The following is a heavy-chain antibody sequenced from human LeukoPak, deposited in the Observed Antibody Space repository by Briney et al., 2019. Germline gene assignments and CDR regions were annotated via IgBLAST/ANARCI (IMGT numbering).Heavy chain of an antibody. CDR3: ARGAVAARYGVFDY. CDR2: INHSGST. V-gene: IGHV4-34*01. Sequence: SETLSLTCAVYGGSFSGYYWSWIRQPPGKGPEWIGEINHSGSTNYNPSLKSRVTISVDTSKNQFSLKLSSVTAADTAVYYCARGAVAARYGVFDYWGQGTLVTVSS. D-gene: IGHD6-6*01. CDR1: GGSFSGYY. J-gene: IGHJ4*02.